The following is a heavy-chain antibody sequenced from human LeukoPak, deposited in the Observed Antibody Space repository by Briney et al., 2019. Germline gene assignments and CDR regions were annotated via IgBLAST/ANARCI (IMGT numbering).Heavy chain of an antibody. J-gene: IGHJ6*02. CDR2: IENDGYET. Sequence: PGGSLRLSCAASGFTFSSYWMHWVRQAPGKGLMWVSRIENDGYETNYADSVKGRFTISRDDAKNSLYLQMNSLRAEDTAVYYCARVDYDSSGYYHPLYYYGMDVWGQGTTVTVSS. CDR1: GFTFSSYW. V-gene: IGHV3-74*01. D-gene: IGHD3-22*01. CDR3: ARVDYDSSGYYHPLYYYGMDV.